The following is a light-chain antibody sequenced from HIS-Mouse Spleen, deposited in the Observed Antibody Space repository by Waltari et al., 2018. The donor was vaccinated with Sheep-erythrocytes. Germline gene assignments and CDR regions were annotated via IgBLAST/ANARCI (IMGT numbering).Light chain of an antibody. Sequence: QSALTPPRPVSGSPGQSVPISCPGTSSAVGGYNYFPWYQQHPGKAPKLMIYDVSKRPSGVPDRFSGSKSGNTASLTISGLQAEDEADYYCCSYAGSYNHVFATGTKVTVL. CDR3: CSYAGSYNHV. V-gene: IGLV2-11*01. CDR2: DVS. CDR1: SSAVGGYNY. J-gene: IGLJ1*01.